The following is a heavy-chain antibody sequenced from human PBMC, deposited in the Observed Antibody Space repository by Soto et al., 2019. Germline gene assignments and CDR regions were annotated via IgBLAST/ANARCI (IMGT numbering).Heavy chain of an antibody. CDR3: ARDRLEVTTYYYYGMDV. CDR2: IYYSGST. J-gene: IGHJ6*02. Sequence: QVQLQESGPGLVKPSETLSLTCTVSGGSISSYYWSWIRQPPGKGLEWIGYIYYSGSTNYNPSLKSRVTISVDTSKNQFSLKLSSVTAADTAVYYCARDRLEVTTYYYYGMDVWGQGTTVTVSS. V-gene: IGHV4-59*01. CDR1: GGSISSYY. D-gene: IGHD1-1*01.